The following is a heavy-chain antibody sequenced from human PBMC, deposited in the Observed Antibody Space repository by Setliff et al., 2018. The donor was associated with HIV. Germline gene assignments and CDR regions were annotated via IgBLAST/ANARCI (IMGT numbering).Heavy chain of an antibody. D-gene: IGHD5-12*01. V-gene: IGHV4-31*03. CDR1: GGPINSGAYF. CDR3: ARDSGGEYSGYDWGDAFDI. Sequence: TLSLTCTVSGGPINSGAYFWNWIRQHPGKGLEWIGYIHYSGTTYYKPSLKSRVTMSLDTSKNQFSLRMTSVTAEDTAVYYCARDSGGEYSGYDWGDAFDIWGQGTMVTVSS. CDR2: IHYSGTT. J-gene: IGHJ3*02.